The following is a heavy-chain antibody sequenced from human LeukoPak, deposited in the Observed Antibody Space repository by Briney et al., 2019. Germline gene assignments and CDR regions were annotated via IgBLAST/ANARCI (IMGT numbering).Heavy chain of an antibody. Sequence: ASVKVSCKTSGYSFIDYYIHWMRQAPGQGLEWVGRIDPHSGGTHYAQKFQVRVTMTRDTSISTVYMELSGLRSDDTAVYYCARVFKLLWFGESYGMDVWGKGTTVTVSS. CDR1: GYSFIDYY. CDR2: IDPHSGGT. V-gene: IGHV1-2*02. J-gene: IGHJ6*04. CDR3: ARVFKLLWFGESYGMDV. D-gene: IGHD3-10*01.